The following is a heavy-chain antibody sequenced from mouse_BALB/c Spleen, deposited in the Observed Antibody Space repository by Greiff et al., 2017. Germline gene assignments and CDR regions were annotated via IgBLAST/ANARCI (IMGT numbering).Heavy chain of an antibody. CDR3: ARYPYGNYYAMDY. J-gene: IGHJ4*01. V-gene: IGHV3-8*02. CDR2: ISYSGST. CDR1: GDSITSGY. D-gene: IGHD2-10*02. Sequence: EVKLVESGPSLVKPSQTLSLTCSVTGDSITSGYWNWIRKFPGNKLEYMGYISYSGSTYYNPSLKSRISITRDTSKNQYYLQLNSVTTEDTATYYCARYPYGNYYAMDYWGQGTSVTVSS.